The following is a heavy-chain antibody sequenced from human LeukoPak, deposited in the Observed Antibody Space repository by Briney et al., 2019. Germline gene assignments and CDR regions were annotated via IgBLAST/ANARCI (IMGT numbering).Heavy chain of an antibody. J-gene: IGHJ4*02. CDR3: ARDRGFTSYDY. D-gene: IGHD5-12*01. CDR2: INQDGSHK. V-gene: IGHV3-7*01. CDR1: GFTFRDSW. Sequence: GGSLRLSCAASGFTFRDSWMHWVRQAPGKGLEWVANINQDGSHKFYVDSVEGRFIISRDTAKNSVHLQMNSLRAEDTAVYYCARDRGFTSYDYWGQGILVTVSS.